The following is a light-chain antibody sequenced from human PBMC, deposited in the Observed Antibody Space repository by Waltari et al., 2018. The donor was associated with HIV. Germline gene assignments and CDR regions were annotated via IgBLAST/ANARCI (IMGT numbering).Light chain of an antibody. CDR2: EVR. CDR1: SSHGRCYTY. Sequence: QSALPQPASVSGSPGQSLTISCPGTSSHGRCYTYVSWYQKHPVKAPKCMLYEVRNRPAGVSNRFSGSKSGKTASLTISCLQAEDEAYYYCSSYSSSDTHVVFGGVTKLTVL. V-gene: IGLV2-14*01. J-gene: IGLJ2*01. CDR3: SSYSSSDTHVV.